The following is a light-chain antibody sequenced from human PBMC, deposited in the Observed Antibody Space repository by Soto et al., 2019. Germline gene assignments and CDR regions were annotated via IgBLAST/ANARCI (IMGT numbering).Light chain of an antibody. CDR2: AAS. CDR1: QHINRNF. V-gene: IGKV3-20*01. J-gene: IGKJ4*01. Sequence: EIVLTQSPGTLSLSAGERATLSCRASQHINRNFLVWYQQKVGQAPRLLIYAASSRATGIPDRFSGSGSGTDFTLTIDRLAPEDFAVDDCQQGSPTLTFGGGTKVDIK. CDR3: QQGSPTLT.